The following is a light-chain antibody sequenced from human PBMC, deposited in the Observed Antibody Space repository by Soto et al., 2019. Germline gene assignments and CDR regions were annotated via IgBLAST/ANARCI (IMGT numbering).Light chain of an antibody. Sequence: QSVLTQPPSVSGAPGQRVTISCTGSSSNIGAGYGVHWYRQLPGTAPKLLIYGNNNRPSGVPDRFSGSQSGTSASLAITGXXXXXEADYYCQSYDNSLSGYVVXGGGTKVTVL. CDR3: QSYDNSLSGYVV. V-gene: IGLV1-40*01. CDR2: GNN. J-gene: IGLJ2*01. CDR1: SSNIGAGYG.